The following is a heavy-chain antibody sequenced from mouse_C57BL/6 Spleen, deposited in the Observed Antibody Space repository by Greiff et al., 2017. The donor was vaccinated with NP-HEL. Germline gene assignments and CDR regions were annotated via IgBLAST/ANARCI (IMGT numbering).Heavy chain of an antibody. D-gene: IGHD2-3*01. J-gene: IGHJ4*01. V-gene: IGHV14-2*01. CDR1: GFNIKDYY. Sequence: VQLKESGAELVKPGASVKLSCTASGFNIKDYYMHWVKQRTEQGLEWIGRIDPEDGETKYAPKFQGKATITADTSSNTAYLQLSSLTSEDTAVYYCARSKRWLLLYYYAMDYWGQGTSVTVSS. CDR2: IDPEDGET. CDR3: ARSKRWLLLYYYAMDY.